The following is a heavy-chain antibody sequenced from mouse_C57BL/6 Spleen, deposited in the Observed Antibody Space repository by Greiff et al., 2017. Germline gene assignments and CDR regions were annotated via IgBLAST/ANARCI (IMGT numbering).Heavy chain of an antibody. CDR3: ARGSSGPFDY. J-gene: IGHJ2*01. V-gene: IGHV5-16*01. CDR1: GFTFSDYY. D-gene: IGHD3-2*02. Sequence: EVKLVESEGGLVQPGSSMKLSCTASGFTFSDYYMAWVRQVPEKGLEWVANINYDGSSTYYLDSLKSRFIISRDNAKNILYLQMSSLKSEDTATYYCARGSSGPFDYWGQGTTLTVSS. CDR2: INYDGSST.